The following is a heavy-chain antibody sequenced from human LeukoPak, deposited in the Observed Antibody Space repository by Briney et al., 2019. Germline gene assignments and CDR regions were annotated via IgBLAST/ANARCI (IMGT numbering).Heavy chain of an antibody. CDR1: GGSFSGYY. CDR2: INHSGST. V-gene: IGHV4-34*01. CDR3: ARARYHPRAVAGWVRAFDI. D-gene: IGHD6-19*01. Sequence: PSETLSLTCAVYGGSFSGYYWSWIRQPPGKGLEWIGEINHSGSTNYNPSLKSRVTISVDTSKNQFSLKLSSVTAADTAVYYCARARYHPRAVAGWVRAFDIWGQGTMVTVSS. J-gene: IGHJ3*02.